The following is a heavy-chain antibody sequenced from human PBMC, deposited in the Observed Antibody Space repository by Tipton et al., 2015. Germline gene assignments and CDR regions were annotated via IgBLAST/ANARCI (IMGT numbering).Heavy chain of an antibody. CDR2: INHSGIT. D-gene: IGHD2-2*01. V-gene: IGHV4-34*01. Sequence: TLSLTCGVYAGSFSGYYWIWIRQPPGKGLEWIGQINHSGITNYNPSLKSRVTISVDTSKNQFSLRLSSVTAADTALYYCASPSYAYGLYDFALWGQGNLVTVST. CDR1: AGSFSGYY. CDR3: ASPSYAYGLYDFAL. J-gene: IGHJ4*02.